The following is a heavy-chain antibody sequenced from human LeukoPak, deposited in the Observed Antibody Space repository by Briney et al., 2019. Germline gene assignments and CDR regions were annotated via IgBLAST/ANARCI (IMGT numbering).Heavy chain of an antibody. CDR1: GGTFSSYA. J-gene: IGHJ4*02. V-gene: IGHV1-69*06. Sequence: SVKVSCKASGGTFSSYAISWVRQAPGQGLEWMGGIIPIFGTANYAQKFQGRVTITADKSTSTAYMELSSLRSEDTAVYYCARGNFGVVITLPSTGFDYWGQGTLVTVSS. D-gene: IGHD3-3*01. CDR2: IIPIFGTA. CDR3: ARGNFGVVITLPSTGFDY.